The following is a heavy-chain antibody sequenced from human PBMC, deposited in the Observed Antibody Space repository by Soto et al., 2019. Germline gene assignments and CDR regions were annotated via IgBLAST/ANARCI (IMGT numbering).Heavy chain of an antibody. V-gene: IGHV4-34*01. Sequence: SETLSLTCAVYGGSFSGYYWSWIRQPPGKGLEWIGEINHSGSTNYNPSLKSRVTISVDTSKNQFSLKLSSVTAADTAVYYCARKSRGYYDFSSGYLHNCFDPWGQGTLVTVSS. D-gene: IGHD3-3*01. CDR3: ARKSRGYYDFSSGYLHNCFDP. CDR2: INHSGST. CDR1: GGSFSGYY. J-gene: IGHJ5*02.